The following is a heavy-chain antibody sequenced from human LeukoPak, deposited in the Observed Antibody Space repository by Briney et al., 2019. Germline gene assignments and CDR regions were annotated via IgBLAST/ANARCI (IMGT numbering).Heavy chain of an antibody. CDR1: GYSFASYW. CDR3: ARLSSRSSRSPYDY. CDR2: VYPGDSDT. V-gene: IGHV5-51*01. J-gene: IGHJ4*02. D-gene: IGHD6-6*01. Sequence: GESLKISCKGSGYSFASYWVGWVRQMPGKGLEWMGVVYPGDSDTRYSPSFQGQVTISADKSISTAYLQWSSLKASDTAMYYCARLSSRSSRSPYDYWGQGTLVTVSS.